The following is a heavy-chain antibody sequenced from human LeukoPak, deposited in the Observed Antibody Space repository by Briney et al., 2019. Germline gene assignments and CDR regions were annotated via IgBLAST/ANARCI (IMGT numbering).Heavy chain of an antibody. Sequence: PGGSLRLSCAASGFTFSYYAMHWVRQAPGKGLEWVALIWSDGTNEFYLDSVRGRFTITRDNSKNTVYLQMNSLRAADTAVYYCARDAGTIRGVFDYWGQGTLVTVSS. CDR2: IWSDGTNE. J-gene: IGHJ4*02. D-gene: IGHD3-10*01. CDR1: GFTFSYYA. CDR3: ARDAGTIRGVFDY. V-gene: IGHV3-33*08.